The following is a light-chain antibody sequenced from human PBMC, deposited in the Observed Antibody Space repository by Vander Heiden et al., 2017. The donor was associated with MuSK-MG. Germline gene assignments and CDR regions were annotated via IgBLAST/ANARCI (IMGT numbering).Light chain of an antibody. J-gene: IGKJ4*01. CDR1: QNIDNI. Sequence: DIQMTQSPSSLPASVGDRVTITCRASQNIDNILNWYQVKPGKAPQLLIYGASNLESGVPSRFSGSGSGTDFTLTISSLQPEDFASYYCQQSCSSLSFGGGTKVEIK. CDR3: QQSCSSLS. V-gene: IGKV1-39*01. CDR2: GAS.